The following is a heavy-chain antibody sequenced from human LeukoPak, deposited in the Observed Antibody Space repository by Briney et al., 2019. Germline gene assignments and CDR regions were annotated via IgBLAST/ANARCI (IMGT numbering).Heavy chain of an antibody. CDR3: ARDPSAFPYFFDN. CDR2: ISGDGVSP. Sequence: PGGSLRLSCAASGFTFNNYALAWVRQTPEKGLECVSAISGDGVSPYYVDSVRGRFTISRDNSKNTLYLQMHSLRVEDTAVYFCARDPSAFPYFFDNWGQGTLVTVSS. J-gene: IGHJ4*02. D-gene: IGHD3-3*01. V-gene: IGHV3-23*01. CDR1: GFTFNNYA.